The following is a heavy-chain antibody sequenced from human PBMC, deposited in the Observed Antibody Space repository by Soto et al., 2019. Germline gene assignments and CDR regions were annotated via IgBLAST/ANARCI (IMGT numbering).Heavy chain of an antibody. Sequence: SETLSLTCAVYGGSFSGYYWSWIRQPPGKGLEWIGEINHSGSTNYNPSLKSRVTISVDTSKNQFSLKLSSVTAADTAVYYCARYSSNWFQTEGMDVWGQGTTVTVSS. J-gene: IGHJ6*02. V-gene: IGHV4-34*01. CDR2: INHSGST. CDR3: ARYSSNWFQTEGMDV. D-gene: IGHD6-13*01. CDR1: GGSFSGYY.